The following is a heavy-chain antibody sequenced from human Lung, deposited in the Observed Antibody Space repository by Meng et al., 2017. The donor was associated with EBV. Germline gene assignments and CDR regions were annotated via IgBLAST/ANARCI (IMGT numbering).Heavy chain of an antibody. CDR1: GITLSSYW. CDR3: AKDCFGDKDS. J-gene: IGHJ4*02. Sequence: EVQVMESGXGLVPPGGSLRLSCAASGITLSSYWVHWVRQVPGKGLVWVSRINEDGSVINYADSVKGRFTISRDNAKNIVYLQMNNLRTEDTAVYYCAKDCFGDKDSWGQGTLVTVSS. CDR2: INEDGSVI. V-gene: IGHV3-74*01. D-gene: IGHD3-10*01.